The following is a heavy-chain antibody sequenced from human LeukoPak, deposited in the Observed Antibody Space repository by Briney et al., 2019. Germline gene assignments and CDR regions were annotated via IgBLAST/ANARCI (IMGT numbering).Heavy chain of an antibody. CDR2: ISSGSGTI. CDR3: AREEY. Sequence: GGSLRLSCAASGFTFSSSSMNWVRQAPGKGLEWVLYISSGSGTIHYADSVKGRFTTSRDNAKNSLFLEMNSLRDEDTAVYYCAREEYWGQGTLVTVSS. CDR1: GFTFSSSS. V-gene: IGHV3-48*02. J-gene: IGHJ4*02.